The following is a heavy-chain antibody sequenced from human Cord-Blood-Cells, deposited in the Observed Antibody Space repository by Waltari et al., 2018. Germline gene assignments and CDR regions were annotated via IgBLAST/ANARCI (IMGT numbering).Heavy chain of an antibody. CDR2: IYYSGST. D-gene: IGHD3-3*01. CDR3: ARRFPYYDFWSGYYDAFDI. J-gene: IGHJ3*02. V-gene: IGHV4-39*01. CDR1: GGSISSSSYY. Sequence: QLQLQESGPGLVKPSETLSLTYTVSGGSISSSSYYWGWIRQPPGKGLEWIGSIYYSGSTYYNPSLKSRVTISVDTSKNQFSLKLSSVTAADTAVYYCARRFPYYDFWSGYYDAFDIWGQGTMVTVSS.